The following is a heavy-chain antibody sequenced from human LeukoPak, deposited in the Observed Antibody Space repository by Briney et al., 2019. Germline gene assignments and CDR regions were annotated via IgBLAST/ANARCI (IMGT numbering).Heavy chain of an antibody. CDR1: GFTVSSNY. J-gene: IGHJ4*02. CDR3: AKGVSGDHDDGLLDY. V-gene: IGHV3-33*06. CDR2: IWYDGSNK. Sequence: PGGSLRLSCAASGFTVSSNYMSWVRQAPGKGLEWVAVIWYDGSNKYYADSVKGRFTISRDNSKNTLYLQMNSLRAEDTAVYYCAKGVSGDHDDGLLDYWGQGTLVTVSS. D-gene: IGHD7-27*01.